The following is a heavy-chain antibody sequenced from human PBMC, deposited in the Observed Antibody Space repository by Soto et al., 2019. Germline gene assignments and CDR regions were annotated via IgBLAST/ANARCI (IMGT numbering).Heavy chain of an antibody. Sequence: QVQLVQSGAEVKKPGSSVKVSCKASGGTFSSYTISWVRQAPGQGLEWMGRIIPILGIANYAQKFQDRVTITADKSTSTAYMELSSLRSEDTAVYYCASGITMVRGDGDYWGQGTLVTVSS. J-gene: IGHJ4*02. CDR3: ASGITMVRGDGDY. CDR2: IIPILGIA. D-gene: IGHD3-10*01. V-gene: IGHV1-69*02. CDR1: GGTFSSYT.